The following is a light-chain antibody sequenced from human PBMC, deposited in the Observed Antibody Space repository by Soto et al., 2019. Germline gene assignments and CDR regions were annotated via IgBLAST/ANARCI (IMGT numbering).Light chain of an antibody. CDR1: QDIGTW. Sequence: IQMTQSPSSVSASVGDRVIINCRASQDIGTWLAWYQQKPGEAPKLLIYSASSLESGVPSRFSGTGSGTDFTLTVSSLQPEDFATYYCLQTDSFPLTFGPGTKVDIK. CDR2: SAS. J-gene: IGKJ3*01. V-gene: IGKV1-12*01. CDR3: LQTDSFPLT.